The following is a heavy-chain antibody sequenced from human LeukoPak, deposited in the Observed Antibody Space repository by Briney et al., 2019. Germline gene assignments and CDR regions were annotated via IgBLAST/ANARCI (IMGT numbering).Heavy chain of an antibody. CDR3: AKDVDV. J-gene: IGHJ3*01. CDR1: GFTFSSYG. CDR2: ISYDGSNK. V-gene: IGHV3-30*18. Sequence: QPGRSLRLSCAASGFTFSSYGMHWVRQAPGKGLEWVAVISYDGSNKYYADSVKGRFTISRDNSKNTLYLQMNSLRAEDTAVYYCAKDVDVWGQGTMVTVSS.